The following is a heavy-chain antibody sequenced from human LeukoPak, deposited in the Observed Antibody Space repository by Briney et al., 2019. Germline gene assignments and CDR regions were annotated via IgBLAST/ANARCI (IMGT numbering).Heavy chain of an antibody. Sequence: GGSLRLSCAASGFTFSSYSMNWVRQAPGKGLEWVSSISSSSSYIYYADSVKGRFTISRVNAKNSLYLQMNSLRAEDTAVYYCARDTYDYVWGSYPVDYWGQGTLVTVSS. CDR3: ARDTYDYVWGSYPVDY. CDR2: ISSSSSYI. J-gene: IGHJ4*02. D-gene: IGHD3-16*02. CDR1: GFTFSSYS. V-gene: IGHV3-21*01.